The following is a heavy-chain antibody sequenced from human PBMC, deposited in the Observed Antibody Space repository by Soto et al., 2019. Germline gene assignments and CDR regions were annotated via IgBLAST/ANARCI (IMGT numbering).Heavy chain of an antibody. CDR1: GYTFTSYG. CDR2: ISAYNGNT. J-gene: IGHJ6*04. Sequence: QVQLVQSGAEVKKPGASVKVSCKASGYTFTSYGISWVRQAPGQGLEWMGWISAYNGNTNYAQKLQGRVTKTTDTSTSTAYMELRSLRSDDPSVYYCAGDSGPSAVTPYYYYAGMGVWGKGTTVTVSS. V-gene: IGHV1-18*01. CDR3: AGDSGPSAVTPYYYYAGMGV. D-gene: IGHD4-17*01.